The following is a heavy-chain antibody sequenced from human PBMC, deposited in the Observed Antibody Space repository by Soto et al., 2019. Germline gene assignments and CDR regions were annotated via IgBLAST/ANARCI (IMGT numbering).Heavy chain of an antibody. V-gene: IGHV3-74*01. D-gene: IGHD2-15*01. J-gene: IGHJ5*02. CDR3: AAHGYCSGGSCYAFGGYGPWFDP. CDR2: INSDGSST. Sequence: GGGLRLSCAASGFTFSSYWMHWFRQVPGKGGVWVPGINSDGSSTSYADSVKGRFTTSRDNAKNKLYLQMKRLRAEDTAVYYCAAHGYCSGGSCYAFGGYGPWFDPWGQGTLVTASS. CDR1: GFTFSSYW.